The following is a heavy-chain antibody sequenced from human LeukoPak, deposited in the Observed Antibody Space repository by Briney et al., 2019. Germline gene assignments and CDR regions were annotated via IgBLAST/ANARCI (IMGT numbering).Heavy chain of an antibody. CDR2: IYYSGST. CDR3: ARGSYSSSWYFSY. V-gene: IGHV4-59*01. CDR1: GGSISSYY. Sequence: PSETLSLTCTVSGGSISSYYWSWIRQPPGKGLEWIGYIYYSGSTNYNPSLKSRVTISVDTSKNQFSLKLSSVTAADTAVYYCARGSYSSSWYFSYWGQGTLVTVSP. D-gene: IGHD6-13*01. J-gene: IGHJ4*02.